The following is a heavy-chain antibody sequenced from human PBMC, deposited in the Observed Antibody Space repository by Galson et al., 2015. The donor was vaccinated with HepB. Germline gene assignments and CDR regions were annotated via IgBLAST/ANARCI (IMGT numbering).Heavy chain of an antibody. Sequence: SVKVSCKVSGYTLTELSMHWVRQAPGKGLEWMGGFDPEDGETIYAQKFQGRVTMTEDTSTDTAYMELSSLRSEDTAVYYCATGRARSMIYKNWGQGTLVTVSS. CDR2: FDPEDGET. CDR1: GYTLTELS. CDR3: ATGRARSMIYKN. D-gene: IGHD2/OR15-2a*01. J-gene: IGHJ4*02. V-gene: IGHV1-24*01.